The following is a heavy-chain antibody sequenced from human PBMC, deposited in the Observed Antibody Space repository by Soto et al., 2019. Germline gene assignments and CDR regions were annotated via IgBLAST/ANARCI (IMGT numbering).Heavy chain of an antibody. D-gene: IGHD3-16*02. CDR3: AGTRHDYIWGSYRP. CDR2: IYYSGST. J-gene: IGHJ5*02. Sequence: SETLSLTCTVSGGSISSYYWSWIRQPPGKGLEWIGYIYYSGSTNYNPSLKSRVTISVDTSKNQFSLKLSSETAADTAVYYCAGTRHDYIWGSYRPWGQGTLVTVSS. CDR1: GGSISSYY. V-gene: IGHV4-59*08.